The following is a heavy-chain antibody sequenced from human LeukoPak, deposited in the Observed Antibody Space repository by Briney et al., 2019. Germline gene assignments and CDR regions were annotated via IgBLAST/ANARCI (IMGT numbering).Heavy chain of an antibody. CDR1: GYTFTSYA. Sequence: ASVKVSCKASGYTFTSYAMSWVRQAPGQGLEWMGWINTNTGNPTYAQGFTGRFVFSLDTSVSTAYLQISSLKAEDTAVYYCARYCSSTSCYGPHAFDIWGQGTMVTVSS. V-gene: IGHV7-4-1*02. D-gene: IGHD2-2*01. J-gene: IGHJ3*02. CDR3: ARYCSSTSCYGPHAFDI. CDR2: INTNTGNP.